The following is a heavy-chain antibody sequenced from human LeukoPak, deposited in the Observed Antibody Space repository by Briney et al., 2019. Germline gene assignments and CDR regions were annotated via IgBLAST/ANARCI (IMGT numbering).Heavy chain of an antibody. CDR3: ARIVGAFGGGPDNWFDP. J-gene: IGHJ5*02. V-gene: IGHV1-18*01. CDR2: ISAYNGNT. Sequence: ASVTVSFKASGYTFTSYGISWVRQAPGQGLEWMGWISAYNGNTNYAQKLQGRVTMNTDTSTSTAYMELRSLRSDDTAVYYCARIVGAFGGGPDNWFDPWGQGTLVTVSS. CDR1: GYTFTSYG. D-gene: IGHD1-26*01.